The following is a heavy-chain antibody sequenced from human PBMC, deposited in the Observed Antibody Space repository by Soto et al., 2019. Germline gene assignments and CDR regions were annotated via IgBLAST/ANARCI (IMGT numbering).Heavy chain of an antibody. J-gene: IGHJ5*02. D-gene: IGHD6-19*01. CDR3: ANRKEAIPVAASVYWFDT. V-gene: IGHV2-5*01. CDR1: GFSLSTSGVG. CDR2: IYWNDDK. Sequence: SGPTLVNPTQTLTLTCTFSGFSLSTSGVGVGWIRQPPGKALEWLALIYWNDDKRYSPSLKSRLTITKDTSKNQVVLTMTNMDPVDTATYYSANRKEAIPVAASVYWFDTWGQGTLVTVSS.